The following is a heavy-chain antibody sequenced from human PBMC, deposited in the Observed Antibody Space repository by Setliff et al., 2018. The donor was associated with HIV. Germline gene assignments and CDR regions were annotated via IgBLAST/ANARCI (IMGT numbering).Heavy chain of an antibody. D-gene: IGHD2-2*01. CDR3: ARDFGGYCSSMSCPGLFDP. J-gene: IGHJ5*02. CDR1: RSTFNSHT. Sequence: SVKVSCKASRSTFNSHTINWVRQAPGQGLDWMGRIIPILGVANYAQKFQGRVTITTDESTSTAYMELSGLRSEDTAVYYCARDFGGYCSSMSCPGLFDPWGQGTLVTVSS. CDR2: IIPILGVA. V-gene: IGHV1-69*16.